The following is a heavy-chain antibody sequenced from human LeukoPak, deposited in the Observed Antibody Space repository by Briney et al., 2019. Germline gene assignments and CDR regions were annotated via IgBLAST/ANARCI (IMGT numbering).Heavy chain of an antibody. CDR2: INPNTGRT. CDR3: ARAYPVGGGSSWYVGFYYYYMDV. Sequence: LEASVKVSCKASGYTFSGYYMHWVRQAPGQGLEWMGWINPNTGRTNYAQNFQGRVTMTTDTSTSTAYMELRSLRSDDTAVYYCARAYPVGGGSSWYVGFYYYYMDVWGKGTTVTISS. D-gene: IGHD6-13*01. V-gene: IGHV1-2*02. J-gene: IGHJ6*03. CDR1: GYTFSGYY.